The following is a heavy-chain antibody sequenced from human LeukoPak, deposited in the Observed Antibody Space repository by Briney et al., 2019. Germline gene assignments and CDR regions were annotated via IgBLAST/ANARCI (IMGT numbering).Heavy chain of an antibody. CDR1: GDSVSSNSAA. CDR2: TYYRSKWFN. D-gene: IGHD5-12*01. Sequence: SSQTLSLTCAISGDSVSSNSAAWNWIRQSPSRRLEWLGRTYYRSKWFNDYAVSVKSRITINPDTSKNQFSLQLNSVTPEDTAVYYCAREGGYSAYDFYFDYWGQGTLVTVSS. J-gene: IGHJ4*02. V-gene: IGHV6-1*01. CDR3: AREGGYSAYDFYFDY.